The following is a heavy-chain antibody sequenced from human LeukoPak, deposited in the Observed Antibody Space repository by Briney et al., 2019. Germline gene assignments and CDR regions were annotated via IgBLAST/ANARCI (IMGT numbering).Heavy chain of an antibody. Sequence: SETLSLTCTVSGGSISSGSYYWSWIRQPPGKGLEWIGYIYYSGSTNYNPSLKSRVTISVDTSKNQFSLKLSSVTAADTAVYYCARLFARYCSSTSCSGAEYFQHWGQGTLVTVSS. V-gene: IGHV4-61*01. CDR3: ARLFARYCSSTSCSGAEYFQH. J-gene: IGHJ1*01. CDR1: GGSISSGSYY. CDR2: IYYSGST. D-gene: IGHD2-2*01.